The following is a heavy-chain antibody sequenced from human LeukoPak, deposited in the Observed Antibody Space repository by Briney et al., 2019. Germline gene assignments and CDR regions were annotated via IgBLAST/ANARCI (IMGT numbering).Heavy chain of an antibody. Sequence: GGSLRLSCAASGFTFSTYGMHWVRQTPGKGLEWVAVISYDGSNKYYTDSVKGRFTISRDNSKNTLYLQMNSLRAEDTAVYYCARDLPGITIFGAFEYWGQGTLVTVSS. CDR1: GFTFSTYG. CDR2: ISYDGSNK. J-gene: IGHJ4*02. D-gene: IGHD3-3*01. CDR3: ARDLPGITIFGAFEY. V-gene: IGHV3-30*03.